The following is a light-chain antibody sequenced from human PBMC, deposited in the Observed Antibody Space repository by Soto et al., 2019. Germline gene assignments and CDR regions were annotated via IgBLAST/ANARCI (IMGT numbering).Light chain of an antibody. J-gene: IGKJ1*01. CDR3: QQYDIWPPA. CDR1: QSISSD. CDR2: DAS. Sequence: EIVFTQSPATLSVSPGERATLSCRASQSISSDLAWYQQKPGQAPRLLVYDASTRASTISPRFTGSGSGTEFTLTISSXQSEDFAIYYCQQYDIWPPAFGQGTKVDIK. V-gene: IGKV3-15*01.